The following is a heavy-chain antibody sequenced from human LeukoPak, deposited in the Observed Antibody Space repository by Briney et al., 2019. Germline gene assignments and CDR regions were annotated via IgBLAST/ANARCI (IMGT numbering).Heavy chain of an antibody. D-gene: IGHD6-13*01. Sequence: ASVKVSCKASGYTFTEYYMHWVRQAPGQGLEWMGWINPNSGDTNYAQKFQGWVTMTRDTSISTAYMELSRLRSDDTAVYFCASVIAASGTRNWYFDLWGRGTLATVSS. J-gene: IGHJ2*01. CDR3: ASVIAASGTRNWYFDL. CDR1: GYTFTEYY. V-gene: IGHV1-2*04. CDR2: INPNSGDT.